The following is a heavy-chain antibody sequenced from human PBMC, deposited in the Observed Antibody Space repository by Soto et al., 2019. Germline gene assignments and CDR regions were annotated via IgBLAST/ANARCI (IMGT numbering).Heavy chain of an antibody. V-gene: IGHV1-46*03. CDR1: GYTFTSYY. CDR2: INPSDGST. Sequence: ASVTVSCQASGYTFTSYYMHWVRQAPGQGLEWMGIINPSDGSTSYAQKFQGRVTMTRDTSTSTVYMELSSLRSEDTAVYYCARVGGAYCSGGSCYRPLGYWGQGTLVTVSS. D-gene: IGHD2-15*01. J-gene: IGHJ4*02. CDR3: ARVGGAYCSGGSCYRPLGY.